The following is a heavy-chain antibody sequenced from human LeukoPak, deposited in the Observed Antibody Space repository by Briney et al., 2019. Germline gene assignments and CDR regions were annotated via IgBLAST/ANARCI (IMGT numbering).Heavy chain of an antibody. CDR3: AREGGETTVVIFDY. CDR2: IYTSGST. CDR1: GGSISSYY. V-gene: IGHV4-4*07. Sequence: SETLYLTCTVSGGSISSYYWSWIRQPAGKGREWIGRIYTSGSTNYNPSLKSRVTMSVDTSKNQFSLKLSSVTAADTAVHYWAREGGETTVVIFDYWGQGTLVTVSS. D-gene: IGHD4-23*01. J-gene: IGHJ4*02.